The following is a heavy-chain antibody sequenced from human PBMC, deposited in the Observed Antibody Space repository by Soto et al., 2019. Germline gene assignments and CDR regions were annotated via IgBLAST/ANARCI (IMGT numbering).Heavy chain of an antibody. V-gene: IGHV1-24*01. Sequence: ASVKVSCKVSGYTLTELSMHWVRQAPGKGLEWMGGFDPEDGETIYAQKFQGRVTMTEDTSTDTAYMELSSLRSEDTAVYYCATYGSYPHPYGMDVWGQGTTVTVSS. J-gene: IGHJ6*02. CDR1: GYTLTELS. CDR3: ATYGSYPHPYGMDV. D-gene: IGHD1-26*01. CDR2: FDPEDGET.